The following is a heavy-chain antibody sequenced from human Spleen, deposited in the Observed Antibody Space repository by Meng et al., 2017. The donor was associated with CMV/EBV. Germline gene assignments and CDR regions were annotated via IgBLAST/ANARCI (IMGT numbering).Heavy chain of an antibody. J-gene: IGHJ6*02. CDR3: AKDGGVVVAAIPHYYYYGMDV. D-gene: IGHD2-15*01. V-gene: IGHV3-23*01. Sequence: GESLKISCAASGFTFSSFGMHWVRQAPGKGLEWVSAISGSGGTTYYADSVKGRFTISRDNSKNTVYLQMNGLRAEDTAVYYCAKDGGVVVAAIPHYYYYGMDVWGQGTTVTVSS. CDR2: ISGSGGTT. CDR1: GFTFSSFG.